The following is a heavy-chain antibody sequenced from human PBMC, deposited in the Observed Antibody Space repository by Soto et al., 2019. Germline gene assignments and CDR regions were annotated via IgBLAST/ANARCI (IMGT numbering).Heavy chain of an antibody. CDR1: GVSIHNSHSF. V-gene: IGHV4-39*07. D-gene: IGHD3-22*01. CDR2: INHSGST. CDR3: ARGLSIYDSSGYCSPFDY. Sequence: SETLSLTCTVSGVSIHNSHSFWGWIRQPPGKGLEWIGEINHSGSTNYNPSLKSRVTISVDTSKNQFSLKLSSVTAADTAVYYCARGLSIYDSSGYCSPFDYWGQGTLVTVSS. J-gene: IGHJ4*02.